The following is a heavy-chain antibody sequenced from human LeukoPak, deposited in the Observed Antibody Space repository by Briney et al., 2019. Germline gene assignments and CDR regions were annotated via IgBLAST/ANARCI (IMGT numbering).Heavy chain of an antibody. D-gene: IGHD2-2*01. CDR1: GYTFTGYY. Sequence: ASVKVSCKASGYTFTGYYMHWVRQAPGQGLVSMGRINPNSGGTNYAQKFQGRVTMTRDTSISTAYMELSRLRSDDTAVYYCAREVDQPLKMEDDAFDIWGQGTMVTVSS. J-gene: IGHJ3*02. CDR3: AREVDQPLKMEDDAFDI. V-gene: IGHV1-2*06. CDR2: INPNSGGT.